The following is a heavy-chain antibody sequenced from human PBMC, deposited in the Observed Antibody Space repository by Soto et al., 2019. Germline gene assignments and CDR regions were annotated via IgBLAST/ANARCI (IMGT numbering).Heavy chain of an antibody. CDR3: ARGGIRGYSYFDY. J-gene: IGHJ4*02. CDR2: ISAYNGNT. Sequence: SGKVSLKASGYTFTKYGIRWVRPAPGQGLEWMGWISAYNGNTNYAQKLQGRVTMATDTSTSTAYMELRSLRSDDTAVYYCARGGIRGYSYFDYWGQGTLVTVSS. CDR1: GYTFTKYG. D-gene: IGHD5-18*01. V-gene: IGHV1-18*01.